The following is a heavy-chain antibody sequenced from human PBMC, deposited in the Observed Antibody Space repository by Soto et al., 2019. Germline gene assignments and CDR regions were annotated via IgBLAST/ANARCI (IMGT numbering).Heavy chain of an antibody. J-gene: IGHJ5*02. CDR1: GYTFTSYG. Sequence: ASVKVSCKASGYTFTSYGISWVRQAPGQGLEWMGWISAYNGNTNYAQKLQGRVTMTTDTSTSTAYMELRSLRSDDTAVYYCASFLLGTDLWINPALNWFDPWGQGTLVTVSS. CDR3: ASFLLGTDLWINPALNWFDP. D-gene: IGHD3-3*01. V-gene: IGHV1-18*01. CDR2: ISAYNGNT.